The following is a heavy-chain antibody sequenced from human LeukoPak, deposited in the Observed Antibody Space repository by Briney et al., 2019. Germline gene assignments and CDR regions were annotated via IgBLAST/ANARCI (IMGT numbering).Heavy chain of an antibody. J-gene: IGHJ4*02. Sequence: PGGSLRLSCAASGFTFSNYWMAWVRQAPGRGLEWVANINKDGSEKYYVDSVRGRLTISRDNAKNSLYLQMNSLGAEDTAVYFCASGPLDSGAGSYLDSWGQGTLITVSS. CDR1: GFTFSNYW. CDR2: INKDGSEK. V-gene: IGHV3-7*01. CDR3: ASGPLDSGAGSYLDS. D-gene: IGHD3-10*01.